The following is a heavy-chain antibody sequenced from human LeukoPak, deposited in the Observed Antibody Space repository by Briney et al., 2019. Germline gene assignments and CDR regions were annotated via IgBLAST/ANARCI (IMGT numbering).Heavy chain of an antibody. V-gene: IGHV4-34*01. J-gene: IGHJ4*02. D-gene: IGHD3-10*01. CDR3: ARARSITMVRGVIIQYYFDY. Sequence: SETLSLTCAVYGGSFSGYYWSWIGQPPGKGLEGMGEINHSGSTNYNPSLKSRVTISVDTSKNQFSLKLSSVTAADTAVYYCARARSITMVRGVIIQYYFDYWGQGTLVTVSS. CDR1: GGSFSGYY. CDR2: INHSGST.